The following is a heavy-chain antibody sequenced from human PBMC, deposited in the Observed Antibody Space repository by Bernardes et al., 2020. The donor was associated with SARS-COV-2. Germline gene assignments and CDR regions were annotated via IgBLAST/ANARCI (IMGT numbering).Heavy chain of an antibody. Sequence: VGALILSCAASGFTFRSFSMNWVRQAPGPGLAWVSSIRSSSTYIYYADSVKGRFTISRDNAKNSLYLQMNSLRVEDTAVYYCARDWSEYYYDSSGYPYYFDYWGQGTLVTVSS. CDR2: IRSSSTYI. J-gene: IGHJ4*01. V-gene: IGHV3-21*01. CDR1: GFTFRSFS. D-gene: IGHD3-22*01. CDR3: ARDWSEYYYDSSGYPYYFDY.